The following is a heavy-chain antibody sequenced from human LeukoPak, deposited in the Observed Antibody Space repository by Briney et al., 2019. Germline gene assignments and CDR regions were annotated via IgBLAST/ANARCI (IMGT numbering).Heavy chain of an antibody. Sequence: SGTLSLTCAVYGGSFSGYYWSWIRQPPGKGLEWIGEINHSGSTNYNPSLKSRVTISVDTSKNQFSLKLSSVTAADTAVYYCARGSLRYFDWLRRYNWFDPWGQGTLVTASS. CDR2: INHSGST. J-gene: IGHJ5*02. CDR1: GGSFSGYY. V-gene: IGHV4-34*01. CDR3: ARGSLRYFDWLRRYNWFDP. D-gene: IGHD3-9*01.